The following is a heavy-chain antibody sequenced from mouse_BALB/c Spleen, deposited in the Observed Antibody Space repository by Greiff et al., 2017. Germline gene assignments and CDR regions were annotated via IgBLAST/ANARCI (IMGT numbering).Heavy chain of an antibody. CDR3: ASLTTATFAY. Sequence: EVKLMESGPGLVKPSQYLSLTCTVTGYSITSDYAWNWIRQFPGNKLEWMGYISYSGSTSYNPSLKSRISITRDTSKNQFFLQLNSVTTEDTATYYCASLTTATFAYWGQGTLVTVSA. D-gene: IGHD1-2*01. CDR1: GYSITSDYA. V-gene: IGHV3-2*02. CDR2: ISYSGST. J-gene: IGHJ3*01.